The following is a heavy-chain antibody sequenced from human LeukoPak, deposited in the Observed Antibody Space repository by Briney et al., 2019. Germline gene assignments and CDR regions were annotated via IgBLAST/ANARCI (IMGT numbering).Heavy chain of an antibody. D-gene: IGHD3-22*01. CDR1: GFTFSSYA. Sequence: GGSLRLSCAASGFTFSSYAMHWVRQAPGKGLEWVAVISYDGSNKYYADSVKGRFTISRDNSKNTLYLQMNSLRAEDTAVYYCARDKIPGYYYKPYYFDYWGQGTLVTVSS. V-gene: IGHV3-30*04. CDR3: ARDKIPGYYYKPYYFDY. J-gene: IGHJ4*02. CDR2: ISYDGSNK.